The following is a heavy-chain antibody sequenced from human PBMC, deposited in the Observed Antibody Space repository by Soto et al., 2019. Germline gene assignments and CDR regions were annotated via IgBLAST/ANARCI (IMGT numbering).Heavy chain of an antibody. CDR1: GFIFSSSA. CDR3: ARGVGGYSYAYLPAD. CDR2: LSAGGTAT. D-gene: IGHD5-18*01. Sequence: EVQLLESGGGLVQPGGSLRLSCAASGFIFSSSAMTWVRQAPGKGLEWVSGLSAGGTATYYADSVKGRFTISRDNSKNTLYLQVNSLRVEDTALYYCARGVGGYSYAYLPADWGHGTLVTVSS. V-gene: IGHV3-23*01. J-gene: IGHJ4*01.